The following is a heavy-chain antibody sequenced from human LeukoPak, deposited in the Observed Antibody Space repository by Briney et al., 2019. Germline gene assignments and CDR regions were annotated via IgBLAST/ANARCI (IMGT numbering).Heavy chain of an antibody. Sequence: PGGSLRLSCAASGFTFNNYAMGWVRQPPGKGLEWVSSISGSGGLTYYADSVRGRFTFSRDNSKNTLYLQMNGLRAEDTAVYYCAKDPNGDYVGAFDMWGQGTMVTVSS. J-gene: IGHJ3*02. V-gene: IGHV3-23*01. CDR3: AKDPNGDYVGAFDM. CDR1: GFTFNNYA. CDR2: ISGSGGLT. D-gene: IGHD4-17*01.